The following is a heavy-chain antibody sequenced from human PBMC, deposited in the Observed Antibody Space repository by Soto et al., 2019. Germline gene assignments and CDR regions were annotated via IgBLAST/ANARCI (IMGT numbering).Heavy chain of an antibody. CDR2: IIPIFGTA. Sequence: QVQLVQSGAEVKKPGSSVKVSCKASGGTFSSYAISWVRQAPGQGLEWMGGIIPIFGTANYAQKFQGRVTITADESTRTAYMELSSLRSEDTAVYYCARSQGYCSSTSCYGRGYYYYGMDVWGQGTTVTVSS. D-gene: IGHD2-2*01. CDR1: GGTFSSYA. J-gene: IGHJ6*02. CDR3: ARSQGYCSSTSCYGRGYYYYGMDV. V-gene: IGHV1-69*01.